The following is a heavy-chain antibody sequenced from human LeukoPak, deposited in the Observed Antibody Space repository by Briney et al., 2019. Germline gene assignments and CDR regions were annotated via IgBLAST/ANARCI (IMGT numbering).Heavy chain of an antibody. CDR2: IYTSGST. D-gene: IGHD6-13*01. CDR1: GGSISSYY. J-gene: IGHJ3*02. V-gene: IGHV4-4*07. Sequence: TSETLSLTCTVSGGSISSYYWSWIRQPAGKGLEWIGRIYTSGSTNYNPSLKSRVTMSVDTSKNQFSLKLSSVTAADTAVYYCATGYSSSWYLWGAFDIWGQGTMVTVSS. CDR3: ATGYSSSWYLWGAFDI.